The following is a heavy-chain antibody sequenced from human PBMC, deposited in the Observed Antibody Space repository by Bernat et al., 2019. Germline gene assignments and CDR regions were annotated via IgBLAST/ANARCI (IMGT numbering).Heavy chain of an antibody. Sequence: QVQLVESGGGVVQPGRSLRLSCAASGFTFSSYGMHWVRQAPGKGLEWVAVIWYDGSNKYYADSVKGRFTISRDNSKNTLYLQMNSLRAEDTAVYYCARDRRYSYGHHWFDPWGQGTLVTVSS. D-gene: IGHD5-18*01. CDR3: ARDRRYSYGHHWFDP. CDR1: GFTFSSYG. V-gene: IGHV3-33*01. J-gene: IGHJ5*02. CDR2: IWYDGSNK.